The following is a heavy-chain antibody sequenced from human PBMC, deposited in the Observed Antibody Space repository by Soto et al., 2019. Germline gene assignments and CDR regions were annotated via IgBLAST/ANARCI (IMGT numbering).Heavy chain of an antibody. J-gene: IGHJ6*02. CDR3: TRYNGFYTSFNYNAIDV. V-gene: IGHV3-49*04. CDR1: GFTGGAYA. D-gene: IGHD1-1*01. Sequence: GGALRVLCTDSGFTGGAYALNWVRQAPGKGLEWVGFIRNKGYGGTTEYAASVRGRFTISRDDSKSIADLQMDSLKTEDTAVYYCTRYNGFYTSFNYNAIDVWGQGTTVTVS. CDR2: IRNKGYGGTT.